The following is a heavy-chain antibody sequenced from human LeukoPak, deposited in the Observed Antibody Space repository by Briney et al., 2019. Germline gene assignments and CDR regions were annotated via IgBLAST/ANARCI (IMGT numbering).Heavy chain of an antibody. V-gene: IGHV4-4*02. CDR3: AREGGFYRPLDY. J-gene: IGHJ4*02. D-gene: IGHD3-3*01. CDR1: GGSVINTNW. CDR2: VHLDGRT. Sequence: PSGTLSLTCGVSGGSVINTNWWTWVRQPPGKGLEWIEEVHLDGRTNYNPSLESRLTMSVDVSENQVSLKLTSVTAADTAVYYCAREGGFYRPLDYSGQGTLVTVS.